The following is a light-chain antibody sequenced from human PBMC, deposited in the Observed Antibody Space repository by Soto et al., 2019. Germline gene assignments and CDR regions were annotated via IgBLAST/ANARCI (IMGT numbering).Light chain of an antibody. Sequence: AIRMTQSPSSLSASTGDRVTITCRASQGISSYLAWYQQKPGKAPKLLIYAASTLQSGVPSRVSGSGSGTAFTLTISCLQSEDFATYYCQQYYSYPRTFGQGTKV. J-gene: IGKJ1*01. CDR2: AAS. CDR1: QGISSY. V-gene: IGKV1-8*01. CDR3: QQYYSYPRT.